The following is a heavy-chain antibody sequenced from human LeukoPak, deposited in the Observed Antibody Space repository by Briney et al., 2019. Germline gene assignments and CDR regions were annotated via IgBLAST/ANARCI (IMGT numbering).Heavy chain of an antibody. V-gene: IGHV3-48*02. D-gene: IGHD3-3*01. CDR3: VRDQFFSFDY. CDR2: ISGTSSLI. J-gene: IGHJ4*02. Sequence: GGSLRLSCAVSGFTFSTYSMNWVRQAPGKGLEWVSYISGTSSLIYYADSVKGRFTISRDNAKNSLYLQMNSLRDEDTAVYYCVRDQFFSFDYWGQGTLVTVSS. CDR1: GFTFSTYS.